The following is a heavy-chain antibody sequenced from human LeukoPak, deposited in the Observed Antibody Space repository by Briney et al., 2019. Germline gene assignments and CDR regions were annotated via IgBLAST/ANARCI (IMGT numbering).Heavy chain of an antibody. D-gene: IGHD6-19*01. V-gene: IGHV3-7*01. Sequence: GGSLRLSCAASGFTFSSHWMSWVRQAPGKGLEWVANIKEDGSEKYYVDSVKGRFTISRDNAKNSLYLQMNSLSAEDTAVYYCASTAGYSSGWYAWGQGTLVTASS. CDR3: ASTAGYSSGWYA. J-gene: IGHJ5*02. CDR1: GFTFSSHW. CDR2: IKEDGSEK.